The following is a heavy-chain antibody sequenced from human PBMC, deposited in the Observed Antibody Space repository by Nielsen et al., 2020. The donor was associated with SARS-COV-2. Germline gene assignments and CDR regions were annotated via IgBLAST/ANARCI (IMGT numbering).Heavy chain of an antibody. V-gene: IGHV4-61*02. CDR1: GGSISSGSYY. D-gene: IGHD4-17*01. CDR3: ANGDYGGGYYYYYGMDV. CDR2: IYTSGST. Sequence: SETLSLTCTVSGGSISSGSYYWSWIRQPAGKGLEWIGRIYTSGSTNYNPSLKSRVTISVDTSKNQFSLKLSSVTAADTAVYYCANGDYGGGYYYYYGMDVWGQGTTVTVSS. J-gene: IGHJ6*02.